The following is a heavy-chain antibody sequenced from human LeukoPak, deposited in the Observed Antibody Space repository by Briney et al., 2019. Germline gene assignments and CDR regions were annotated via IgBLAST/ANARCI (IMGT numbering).Heavy chain of an antibody. Sequence: GGSLRLSCAASGFTFSSYAMSWVRQAPGKGLEWASAISGSGGTTYYADSVKGRFTISRDNSKNTLYLQMNSLRAEDTAVYYCAKGYDFWSYNWFDPWGQGTLVTVSS. CDR3: AKGYDFWSYNWFDP. D-gene: IGHD3-3*01. CDR2: ISGSGGTT. J-gene: IGHJ5*01. V-gene: IGHV3-23*01. CDR1: GFTFSSYA.